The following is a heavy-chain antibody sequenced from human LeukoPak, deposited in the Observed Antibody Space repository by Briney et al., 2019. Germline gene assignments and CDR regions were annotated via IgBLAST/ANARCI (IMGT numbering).Heavy chain of an antibody. Sequence: GGSLRLSCAASGFTFSSYWMSWVRQAPGKGLEWVANIKQDGSEKYYVDSVKGRFTISRDNAKNSLYLQMNSLRAEDTAVYYCARDVRYCSSTSCYMMEAYWGRYLSPIDYYYYYMDVWGKGTTVTVSS. CDR3: ARDVRYCSSTSCYMMEAYWGRYLSPIDYYYYYMDV. D-gene: IGHD2-2*02. CDR2: IKQDGSEK. J-gene: IGHJ6*03. V-gene: IGHV3-7*01. CDR1: GFTFSSYW.